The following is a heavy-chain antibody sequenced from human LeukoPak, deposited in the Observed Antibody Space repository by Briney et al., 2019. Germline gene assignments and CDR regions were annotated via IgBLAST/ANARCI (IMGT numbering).Heavy chain of an antibody. CDR3: AKDRGFSFTSGSSELDY. V-gene: IGHV3-30*18. CDR2: ISYDGSHK. Sequence: GGSLRLSCAASGFTFSGYGMHWVRLAPGKGLEWVAVISYDGSHKYYADSVQGRLTISRDNSKNTVYLQMNSLRTVDTAIYYCAKDRGFSFTSGSSELDYWGQETLVTVSS. J-gene: IGHJ4*02. CDR1: GFTFSGYG. D-gene: IGHD3-10*01.